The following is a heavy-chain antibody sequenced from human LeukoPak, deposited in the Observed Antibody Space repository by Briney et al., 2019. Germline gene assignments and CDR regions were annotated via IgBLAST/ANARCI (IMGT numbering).Heavy chain of an antibody. D-gene: IGHD4-17*01. Sequence: PGGSLRLCCAASGFTSSSYWMHWVRQAPGKGLVWVSRLNSDGSSTSYADSVKGRFTISRDNAKNTLYLQMNSLRAEDTAVYYCARELFYGDSFYYFYGLDVWGQGTTVTVSS. V-gene: IGHV3-74*01. J-gene: IGHJ6*02. CDR2: LNSDGSST. CDR3: ARELFYGDSFYYFYGLDV. CDR1: GFTSSSYW.